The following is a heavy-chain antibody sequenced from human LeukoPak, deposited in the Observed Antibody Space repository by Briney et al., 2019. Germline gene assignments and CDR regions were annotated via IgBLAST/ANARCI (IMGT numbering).Heavy chain of an antibody. CDR3: ARDKYGSGSYFDY. V-gene: IGHV3-33*01. J-gene: IGHJ4*02. Sequence: GGSLRLSCAASGFTFSSYGMHWVRQAPGKGLEWVAVIWYDGSNKYYADSVKGRFTISRDNSKNTLYLQMNSLRVEDTAVYYCARDKYGSGSYFDYWGQGTLVTVSS. CDR1: GFTFSSYG. CDR2: IWYDGSNK. D-gene: IGHD3-10*01.